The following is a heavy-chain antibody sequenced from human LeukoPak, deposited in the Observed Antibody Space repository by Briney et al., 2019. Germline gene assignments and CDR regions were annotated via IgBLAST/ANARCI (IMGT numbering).Heavy chain of an antibody. D-gene: IGHD6-19*01. Sequence: GGTLRLSCAASGFTFSSYGMSWVRQAPGKGLEWVSAISGSGGSTYYADSVKGRFTISRDSSKNTLYLQMNSLRAEDTAVYYCAKGTVAGKYYYYYMDVWGKGTTVTISS. CDR1: GFTFSSYG. J-gene: IGHJ6*03. CDR3: AKGTVAGKYYYYYMDV. V-gene: IGHV3-23*01. CDR2: ISGSGGST.